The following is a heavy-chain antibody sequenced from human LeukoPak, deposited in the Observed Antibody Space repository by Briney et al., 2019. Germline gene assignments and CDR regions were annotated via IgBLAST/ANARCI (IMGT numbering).Heavy chain of an antibody. CDR3: AKGDVLPSYPTFDY. Sequence: GGSLRLSCAASGFTFSSYALSWVRQAPGKGLEWVSVISASGGTTYYADSVKGRFTISRDTSKDTVYLQIHSLRAEDTAVYYCAKGDVLPSYPTFDYWGQGTLVTVSS. D-gene: IGHD3-9*01. J-gene: IGHJ4*02. CDR2: ISASGGTT. CDR1: GFTFSSYA. V-gene: IGHV3-23*01.